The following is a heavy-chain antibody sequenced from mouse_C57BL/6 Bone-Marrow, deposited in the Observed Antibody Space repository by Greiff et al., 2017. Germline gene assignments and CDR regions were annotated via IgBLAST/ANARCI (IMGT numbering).Heavy chain of an antibody. Sequence: EVKLMESGGDLVKPGGSLKLSCAASGFTFSSYGMSWVRQTPDKRLEWVATISSGGSYTYYPDSVKGRFTISRDNAKNTLYLQMSSLKSEDTAMYCCARPLTGSYFDYWGQGTTLTVSS. CDR3: ARPLTGSYFDY. D-gene: IGHD4-1*01. V-gene: IGHV5-6*01. CDR2: ISSGGSYT. J-gene: IGHJ2*01. CDR1: GFTFSSYG.